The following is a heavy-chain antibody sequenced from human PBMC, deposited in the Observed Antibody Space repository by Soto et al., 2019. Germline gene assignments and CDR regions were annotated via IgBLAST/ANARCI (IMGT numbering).Heavy chain of an antibody. CDR3: ARGYYDFRNGFFTHYVDP. J-gene: IGHJ5*02. CDR1: GGSLSRYY. D-gene: IGHD3-3*01. V-gene: IGHV4-34*02. Sequence: QVQLQQWGAGLLKSSETLSLTCGVYGGSLSRYYGNWIRQTPGKGLEWIAEINHSGTSNYNPSLESRVSISVDTSNNQSSLKLRSLTAADTAVYYCARGYYDFRNGFFTHYVDPWRQGTQVTLSP. CDR2: INHSGTS.